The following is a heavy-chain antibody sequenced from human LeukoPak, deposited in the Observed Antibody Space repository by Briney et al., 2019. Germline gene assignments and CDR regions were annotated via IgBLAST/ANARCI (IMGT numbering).Heavy chain of an antibody. CDR2: ISYDGSNK. CDR1: GFTFGSYG. D-gene: IGHD3-9*01. Sequence: GRSLRLSCAASGFTFGSYGMHWVRQAPGKGLEGVAVISYDGSNKYYADSVKGRFTISRDNSKNTLYLQMNSLRAEDTAVYYCAKEILRYFDWLPPDYYGMDVWGKGTTVTVSS. J-gene: IGHJ6*04. V-gene: IGHV3-30*18. CDR3: AKEILRYFDWLPPDYYGMDV.